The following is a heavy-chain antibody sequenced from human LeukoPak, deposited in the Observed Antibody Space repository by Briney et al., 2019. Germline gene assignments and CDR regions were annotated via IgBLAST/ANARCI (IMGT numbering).Heavy chain of an antibody. J-gene: IGHJ3*02. V-gene: IGHV4-59*12. CDR2: IYYSGST. CDR1: GGSISSYY. D-gene: IGHD1-26*01. Sequence: PSETLSLTCTVSGGSISSYYWSWIRQPPGKGLEWIGYIYYSGSTNYNPSLKSRVTISVDTSKNQFSLKLSSVTTADTAVYYCAREYSGSERAFDIWGQGTMVTVSS. CDR3: AREYSGSERAFDI.